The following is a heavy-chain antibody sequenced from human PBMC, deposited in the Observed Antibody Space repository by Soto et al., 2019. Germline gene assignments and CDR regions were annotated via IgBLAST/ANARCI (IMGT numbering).Heavy chain of an antibody. J-gene: IGHJ4*02. CDR1: GFTFSNAW. D-gene: IGHD4-17*01. V-gene: IGHV3-15*01. CDR3: TTWDYGDYKPVDY. CDR2: FKSKTDGGTT. Sequence: EVQLVESGGGLVKPGGSLRLSCAASGFTFSNAWMNWVRQAPGKGLEWGGRFKSKTDGGTTDYAAPVKCRFTISRDDSKNTLYVQMNSLKTGDTAVYYCTTWDYGDYKPVDYWGQGTLVTVSS.